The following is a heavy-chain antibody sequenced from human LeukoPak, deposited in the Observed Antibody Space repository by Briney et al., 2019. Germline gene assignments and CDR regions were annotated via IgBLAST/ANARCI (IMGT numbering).Heavy chain of an antibody. J-gene: IGHJ3*02. D-gene: IGHD3-22*01. CDR3: ASVNYYDSSAPAFDI. CDR1: GSTFIGNN. Sequence: GGSLRSSVEASGSTFIGNNLTGSARPPGKGWGGSSVIYSGGSTYYADSVKGRFTISRDNSKNTLYLQMNSLRAEDTAVYYCASVNYYDSSAPAFDIWGQGTMVTVSS. V-gene: IGHV3-66*01. CDR2: IYSGGST.